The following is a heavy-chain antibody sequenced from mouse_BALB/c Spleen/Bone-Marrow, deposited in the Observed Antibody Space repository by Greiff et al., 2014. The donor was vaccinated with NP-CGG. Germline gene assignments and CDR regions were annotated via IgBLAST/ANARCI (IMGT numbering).Heavy chain of an antibody. CDR2: IYPGNVNT. CDR1: GYTFTSYY. J-gene: IGHJ2*01. V-gene: IGHV1S56*01. Sequence: QVQLQQSGPELVKPGASVRISCKASGYTFTSYYIQWVKQRPGQGLEWIGWIYPGNVNTKYNEKFKGKATLTADKSSSTAYMQLSSLTSEDSAVYFCARYGSSYYFDYWGQGTTLTVSS. CDR3: ARYGSSYYFDY. D-gene: IGHD1-1*01.